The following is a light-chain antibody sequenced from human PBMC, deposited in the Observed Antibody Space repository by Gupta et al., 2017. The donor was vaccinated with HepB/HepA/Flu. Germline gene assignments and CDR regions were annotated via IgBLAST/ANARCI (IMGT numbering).Light chain of an antibody. Sequence: QAGLTQPPSVSKDLRQTATLTCTGNSNNVGNQGAAWLQQHQGHPPKLLSYRNNNRPSGISERFSASRSGTTAALTIIGLQPEDEADYYCSTWDSSRSAVVFGGGTKLTVL. CDR2: RNN. CDR1: SNNVGNQG. V-gene: IGLV10-54*04. J-gene: IGLJ2*01. CDR3: STWDSSRSAVV.